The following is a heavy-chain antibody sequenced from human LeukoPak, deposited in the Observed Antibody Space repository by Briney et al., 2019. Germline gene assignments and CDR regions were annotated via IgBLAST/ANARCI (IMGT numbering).Heavy chain of an antibody. D-gene: IGHD3-10*01. CDR3: ATTGYGSGSSRFDY. V-gene: IGHV4-59*01. CDR2: IYYSGST. CDR1: GGSISSYY. Sequence: PSETLSLTCTVSGGSISSYYWSWIRQPPGKGLEWIGYIYYSGSTNYNPSLKSRVTISVDTSKNQFSLKLSSVTAADTAVYYCATTGYGSGSSRFDYWGQGTLVTISS. J-gene: IGHJ4*02.